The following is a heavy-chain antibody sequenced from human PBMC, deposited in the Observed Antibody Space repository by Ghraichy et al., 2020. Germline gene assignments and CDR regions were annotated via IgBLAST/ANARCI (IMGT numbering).Heavy chain of an antibody. CDR1: GGSISSSSNY. J-gene: IGHJ5*02. D-gene: IGHD3-22*01. CDR3: ARSHYYDSSGSSTNWFDP. Sequence: SETLSLTCTVSGGSISSSSNYWGWIRQPPGKGLEWIGNIYYSGSTYYNPSLKSRVTISVDTSKNQFSLKLNSVTAADTAVYYCARSHYYDSSGSSTNWFDPWGQGTLVTVSS. V-gene: IGHV4-39*01. CDR2: IYYSGST.